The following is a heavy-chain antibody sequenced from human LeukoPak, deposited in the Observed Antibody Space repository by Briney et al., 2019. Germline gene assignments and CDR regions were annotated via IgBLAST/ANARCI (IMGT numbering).Heavy chain of an antibody. D-gene: IGHD3-3*01. CDR3: AANYDFWSGYYDFDY. J-gene: IGHJ4*02. CDR1: GGTFSSYA. Sequence: ASVKVSCKASGGTFSSYAISWVRQAPGQGLEWIGWIVVGSGNTNYAQKFQERVTITRDMSTSTAYMELSSLRSEDTAVYYCAANYDFWSGYYDFDYWGQGTLVTVSS. CDR2: IVVGSGNT. V-gene: IGHV1-58*02.